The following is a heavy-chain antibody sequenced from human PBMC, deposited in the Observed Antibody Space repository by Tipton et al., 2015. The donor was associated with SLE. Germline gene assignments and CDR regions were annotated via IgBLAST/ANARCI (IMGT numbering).Heavy chain of an antibody. J-gene: IGHJ6*02. Sequence: GSLRLSCTASGFTFDQYAMNWVRQTPGKGLEWVGLISWDGASTYYGASMRGRFTISRDNSGDSLYLQMDSLRSEDTGLYYCAKGQPAALYGFYYGLDVWGQGTTVTVSS. CDR1: GFTFDQYA. V-gene: IGHV3-43D*03. CDR3: AKGQPAALYGFYYGLDV. D-gene: IGHD2-2*01. CDR2: ISWDGAST.